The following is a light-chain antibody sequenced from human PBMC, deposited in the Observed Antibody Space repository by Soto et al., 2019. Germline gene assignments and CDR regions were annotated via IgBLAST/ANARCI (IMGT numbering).Light chain of an antibody. CDR3: SSFTSSNTYV. CDR2: DVT. V-gene: IGLV2-18*02. Sequence: QSALTQPPSVSGSPGQSVAISCTGTSSVVGTYNRVSWYQQPPGTAPKLMIYDVTNRPSGVPDRFSGSKSGNTASLTISGLQAEDEADYYCSSFTSSNTYVFGPGTKVTVL. CDR1: SSVVGTYNR. J-gene: IGLJ1*01.